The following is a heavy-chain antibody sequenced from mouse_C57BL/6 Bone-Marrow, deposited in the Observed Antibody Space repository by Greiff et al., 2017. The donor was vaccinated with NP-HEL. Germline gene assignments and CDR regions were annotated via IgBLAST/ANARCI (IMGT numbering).Heavy chain of an antibody. CDR3: ARRAWLLRYYAMDY. D-gene: IGHD2-3*01. Sequence: QVQLKESGPGLVQPSQSLSITCTVSGFSLTSYGVHWVRQSPGKGLEWLGVIWSGGSTDYNAAFISRLSISKDNSKSQVFFKMNSLQADDTAIYYCARRAWLLRYYAMDYWGQGTSVTVSS. V-gene: IGHV2-2*01. CDR1: GFSLTSYG. CDR2: IWSGGST. J-gene: IGHJ4*01.